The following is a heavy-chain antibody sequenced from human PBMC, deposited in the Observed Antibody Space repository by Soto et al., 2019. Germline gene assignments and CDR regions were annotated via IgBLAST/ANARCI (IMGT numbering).Heavy chain of an antibody. J-gene: IGHJ6*02. CDR3: ARGRFNILTGYYRIYYYYGMDV. CDR2: MNPNSVNT. Sequence: ASVKVSCKASGYTFTSYDINWVRQATGQGLEWMRWMNPNSVNTGYAQKFQGRVTITSNTSISTAYMELSSLRSEDTAVYYCARGRFNILTGYYRIYYYYGMDVWSQGTTVTVSS. D-gene: IGHD3-9*01. V-gene: IGHV1-8*01. CDR1: GYTFTSYD.